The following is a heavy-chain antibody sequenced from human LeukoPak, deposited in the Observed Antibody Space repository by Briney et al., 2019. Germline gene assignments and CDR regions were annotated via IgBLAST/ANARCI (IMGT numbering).Heavy chain of an antibody. CDR1: GFXFSSYW. D-gene: IGHD2-2*01. CDR3: ARIGPPYRSSASCYFDY. CDR2: IKEDGSEK. V-gene: IGHV3-7*02. J-gene: IGHJ4*02. Sequence: PGGSLRLSCAVSGFXFSSYWITWVRQAPGKGLEWVASIKEDGSEKYYEDSVKGRFTISRDNAKNSLYLQMNSLRAEDTAVYYCARIGPPYRSSASCYFDYWGQGTLVTVSS.